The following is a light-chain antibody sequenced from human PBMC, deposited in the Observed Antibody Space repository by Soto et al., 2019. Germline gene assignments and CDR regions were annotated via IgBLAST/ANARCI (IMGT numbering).Light chain of an antibody. CDR1: QGISNY. CDR2: AAS. J-gene: IGKJ3*01. Sequence: DIQMTQSPSSLSASVGDRVTITCRASQGISNYLARYQQKPGKVPKLLIYAASTLQSGVPSRFSGSGSGTDFTLTISSLQPEDVAAYYCQKYNSVFEGFTFGPGTKVDIK. V-gene: IGKV1-27*01. CDR3: QKYNSVFEGFT.